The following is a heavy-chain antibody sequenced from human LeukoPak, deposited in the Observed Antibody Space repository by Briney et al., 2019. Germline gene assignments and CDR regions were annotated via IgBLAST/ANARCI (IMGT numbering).Heavy chain of an antibody. CDR2: ISYDGSNK. CDR3: AKDLDYYGSGSYSPLDY. D-gene: IGHD3-10*01. Sequence: GGSLRLSCTASGFTFNSYAMNWVRQAPGKGLEWVAVISYDGSNKYYADSVKGRFTISRDNSKNTLYLQMNSLRAEDTAVYYCAKDLDYYGSGSYSPLDYWGQGTLVTVSS. J-gene: IGHJ4*02. V-gene: IGHV3-30*18. CDR1: GFTFNSYA.